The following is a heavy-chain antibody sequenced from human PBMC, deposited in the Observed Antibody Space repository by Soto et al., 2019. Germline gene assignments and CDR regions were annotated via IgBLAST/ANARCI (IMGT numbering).Heavy chain of an antibody. CDR2: VYYSGST. Sequence: QVQLQESGPGLVKPSETLSLTCTVSGGSISSYYWSWIRQPPGTGLEWIGYVYYSGSTNYNPSLKSRVTISVDTSKNLFSLKRSSVPAADTAVYYCARRYGDACDIWGQGTMVTVSS. CDR3: ARRYGDACDI. D-gene: IGHD4-17*01. V-gene: IGHV4-59*01. J-gene: IGHJ3*02. CDR1: GGSISSYY.